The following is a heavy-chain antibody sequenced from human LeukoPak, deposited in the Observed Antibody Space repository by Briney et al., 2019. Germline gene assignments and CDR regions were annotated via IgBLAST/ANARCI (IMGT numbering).Heavy chain of an antibody. CDR3: ARVQPSILTGYYSFDY. V-gene: IGHV4-31*03. Sequence: SETLSLTCTVSGGSISSGGYYWSWIRQHPGKGLEWIGYIYYSGSTYYNPSLKSRVTISVDTSKNQVSLKLSSVTAADTAVYYCARVQPSILTGYYSFDYWGQGTLVTASS. J-gene: IGHJ4*02. CDR1: GGSISSGGYY. CDR2: IYYSGST. D-gene: IGHD3-9*01.